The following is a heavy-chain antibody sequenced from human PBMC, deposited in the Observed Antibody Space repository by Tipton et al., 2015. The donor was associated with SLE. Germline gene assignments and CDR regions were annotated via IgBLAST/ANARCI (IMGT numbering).Heavy chain of an antibody. CDR1: GSSLSAAFY. CDR3: ARLGGYKGAFDF. J-gene: IGHJ3*01. D-gene: IGHD5-24*01. Sequence: TLSLTCTVSGSSLSAAFYWGWIRQPPGKGLEWIGTILHSGSAYYNSSLKSRVTMSIDTSKNQFYLRLNSVTAADTAVYYCARLGGYKGAFDFWGQGTLVTVS. V-gene: IGHV4-38-2*02. CDR2: ILHSGSA.